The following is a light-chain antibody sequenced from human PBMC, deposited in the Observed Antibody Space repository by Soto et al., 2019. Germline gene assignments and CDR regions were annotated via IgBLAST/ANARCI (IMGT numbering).Light chain of an antibody. J-gene: IGKJ5*01. CDR1: QSVSIY. V-gene: IGKV3-20*01. CDR2: GAS. CDR3: QQYGGSPIT. Sequence: EIVLTQSPATLSLSPGERATLSCRASQSVSIYLAWYQHKPGQAPRLLMSGASSRASGVPVRFSGSGSGTDFTLTISRLEPEDFALYYCQQYGGSPITFGLGTRLEIK.